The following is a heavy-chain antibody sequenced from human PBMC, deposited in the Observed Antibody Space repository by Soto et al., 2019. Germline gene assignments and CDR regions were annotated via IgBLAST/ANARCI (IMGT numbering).Heavy chain of an antibody. D-gene: IGHD3-10*01. CDR2: IKQDGSEK. CDR3: AKDRWIRGVLLWFGESNYFDY. J-gene: IGHJ4*02. CDR1: GFTFSGYW. Sequence: PGGSLRLSCAASGFTFSGYWMSWVRQAPGKGLEWVANIKQDGSEKYYVDSVKGRFTISRDNSKNTLYLQMNSLRAEDTAVYYCAKDRWIRGVLLWFGESNYFDYWGQGTLVTVSS. V-gene: IGHV3-7*01.